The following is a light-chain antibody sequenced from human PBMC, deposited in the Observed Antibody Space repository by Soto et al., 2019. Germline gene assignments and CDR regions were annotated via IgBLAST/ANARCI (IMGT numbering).Light chain of an antibody. J-gene: IGLJ2*01. CDR1: TSNIGTNT. Sequence: QLVLTQPPSASGTPGQRVTISCSGSTSNIGTNTVNWYQQVPGTAPKLLLYSNNQRPSGVPDRFSGSKSGTSASLAISGLQSEDEADYYCAAWDDSLEVVFGGGTKVTVL. CDR2: SNN. CDR3: AAWDDSLEVV. V-gene: IGLV1-44*01.